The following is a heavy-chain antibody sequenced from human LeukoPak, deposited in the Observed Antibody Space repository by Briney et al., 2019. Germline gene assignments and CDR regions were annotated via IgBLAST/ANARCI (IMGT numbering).Heavy chain of an antibody. D-gene: IGHD3-22*01. CDR1: GGTFSSYA. J-gene: IGHJ3*02. CDR3: ARDIGAYYDSSAQGAFDI. Sequence: SVKVSCKASGGTFSSYAICWVRQAPGQGLEWMGRIIPILGIANYAQKFQGRVTITADKSTSTAYMELSSLRSEDTAVYYCARDIGAYYDSSAQGAFDIWGQGTMVTVSS. V-gene: IGHV1-69*04. CDR2: IIPILGIA.